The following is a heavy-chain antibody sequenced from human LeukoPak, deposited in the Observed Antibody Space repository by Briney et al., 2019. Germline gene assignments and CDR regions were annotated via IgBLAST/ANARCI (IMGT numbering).Heavy chain of an antibody. V-gene: IGHV3-48*03. CDR2: ISSSTSTI. Sequence: PGGSLRLSCAGTGFTFSSYEMNWVRQAPGKGLEWVSYISSSTSTIHYADSVKGRFTISRDSAKNSLYLQMNSLRAEDTAVYYCARSPISRGRVGPFEIWGQGTTVTVSS. J-gene: IGHJ3*02. D-gene: IGHD1-26*01. CDR3: ARSPISRGRVGPFEI. CDR1: GFTFSSYE.